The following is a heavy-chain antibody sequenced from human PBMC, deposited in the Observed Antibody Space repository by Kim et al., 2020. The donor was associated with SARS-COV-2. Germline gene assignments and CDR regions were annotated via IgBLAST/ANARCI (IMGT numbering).Heavy chain of an antibody. J-gene: IGHJ2*01. CDR2: MSPDDI. V-gene: IGHV3-48*01. Sequence: GGSLRLSCVGSGFSFRSYSMNWVRQAPGKGLEWVAYMSPDDIYYAESVKGRFTISRDVAKSSLYLQMNSLRAEDTAVYYCARDRDWGFDLWGRGTQVTVS. CDR3: ARDRDWGFDL. CDR1: GFSFRSYS. D-gene: IGHD3-16*01.